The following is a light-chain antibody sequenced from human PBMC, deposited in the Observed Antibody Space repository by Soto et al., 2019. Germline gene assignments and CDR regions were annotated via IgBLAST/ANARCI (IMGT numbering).Light chain of an antibody. Sequence: DIQMTQSPSSLSASVGDRVTITCRASQGIRSNLGWYQQKPGQAPKRLIYAASSLQSGVPSRFSGSGSGTEFTLTISSLQPEDFATYYCLQHNSYPRTFGRGTKVEIK. CDR3: LQHNSYPRT. J-gene: IGKJ1*01. CDR1: QGIRSN. V-gene: IGKV1-17*01. CDR2: AAS.